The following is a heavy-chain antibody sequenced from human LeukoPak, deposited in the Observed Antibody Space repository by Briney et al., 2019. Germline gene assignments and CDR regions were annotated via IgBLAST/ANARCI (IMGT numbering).Heavy chain of an antibody. CDR2: IIPILGIA. D-gene: IGHD2-2*02. J-gene: IGHJ6*02. CDR1: GGTFSSYA. Sequence: GASVKVSCKASGGTFSSYAISWVRQAPGRGREWMGRIIPILGIANYAQKFQGRVTITADKSTSTAYMELSSLRSEDTAVYYCARGNCSSTSCYIGTYYYGMDVWGQGTTVTVSS. CDR3: ARGNCSSTSCYIGTYYYGMDV. V-gene: IGHV1-69*04.